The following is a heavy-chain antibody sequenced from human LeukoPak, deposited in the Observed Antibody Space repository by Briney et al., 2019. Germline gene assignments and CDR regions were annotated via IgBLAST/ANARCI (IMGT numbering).Heavy chain of an antibody. CDR1: GYTFTNYG. J-gene: IGHJ4*02. CDR2: ISGYNGNT. CDR3: ARDLKMGYSSGRYSWGTGSSNDY. V-gene: IGHV1-18*01. D-gene: IGHD6-19*01. Sequence: ASVRVSCKASGYTFTNYGISWVRQAPGQGLEWMGWISGYNGNTNYAQKFQGRITMTTDTSTSTGYMELRSLRSDDTAVYYCARDLKMGYSSGRYSWGTGSSNDYWGQGTLVTVSS.